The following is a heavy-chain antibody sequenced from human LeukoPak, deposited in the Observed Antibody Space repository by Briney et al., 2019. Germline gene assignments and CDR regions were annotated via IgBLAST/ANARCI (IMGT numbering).Heavy chain of an antibody. D-gene: IGHD5-18*01. Sequence: GGSLRLSCAASGFIFSSYALHWVRQAPGKGLEWVSYISSSSSTTYYADSVKGRFTISRDNAKNSLYLQMNSLRAEDTAVYYCARFPGSELWLFDYWGQGTLVTVSS. CDR3: ARFPGSELWLFDY. CDR2: ISSSSSTT. V-gene: IGHV3-48*01. CDR1: GFIFSSYA. J-gene: IGHJ4*02.